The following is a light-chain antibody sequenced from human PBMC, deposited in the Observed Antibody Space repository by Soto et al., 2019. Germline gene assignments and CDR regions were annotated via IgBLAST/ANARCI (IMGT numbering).Light chain of an antibody. CDR3: SASVTANTLH. CDR2: VVA. J-gene: IGLJ2*01. Sequence: YALTQPPSETGSLGQSVTISCTGTSRDVGGYNLVSWYQHHPDKAPKLMIYVVAKRPSGVSDRFSGSKSGNTAALTVCGLQDEDEAAYYCSASVTANTLHFGGGTKVTVL. V-gene: IGLV2-8*01. CDR1: SRDVGGYNL.